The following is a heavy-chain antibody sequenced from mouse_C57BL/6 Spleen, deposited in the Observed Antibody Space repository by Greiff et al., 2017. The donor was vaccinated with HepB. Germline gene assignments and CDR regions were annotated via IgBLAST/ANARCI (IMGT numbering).Heavy chain of an antibody. CDR3: ARSDYYGRTYYFDY. D-gene: IGHD1-1*01. CDR2: IDPSDSYT. J-gene: IGHJ2*01. Sequence: QVQLQQPGAELVMPGASVKLSCKASGYTFTSYWMHWVKQRPGQGLEWIGEIDPSDSYTNYNQKFKGKSTLTVDKSSSTAYMQLSSLTSEDSAVYYCARSDYYGRTYYFDYWGQGTTLTVSS. V-gene: IGHV1-69*01. CDR1: GYTFTSYW.